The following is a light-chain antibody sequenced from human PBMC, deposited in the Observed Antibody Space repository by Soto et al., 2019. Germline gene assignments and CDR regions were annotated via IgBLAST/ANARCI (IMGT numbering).Light chain of an antibody. V-gene: IGLV1-47*01. CDR2: RNN. CDR3: AAWDDSLNVVV. CDR1: SSNIGSNH. Sequence: QSVLTQPPSASGTPGQRVTISCSGSSSNIGSNHGYWYQQLPGTAPKLLIYRNNQRPPGVPDRFAGSKSGTSASLAISGLRSEDEADYYCAAWDDSLNVVVFGGGTKLTVL. J-gene: IGLJ2*01.